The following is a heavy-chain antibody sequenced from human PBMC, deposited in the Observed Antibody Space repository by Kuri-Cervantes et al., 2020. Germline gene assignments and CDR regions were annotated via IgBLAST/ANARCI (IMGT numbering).Heavy chain of an antibody. CDR2: ISSSGSTI. D-gene: IGHD3-16*01. CDR1: GFTFMEYY. V-gene: IGHV3-11*04. J-gene: IGHJ4*02. Sequence: GESLKISCVASGFTFMEYYMSWVRQAPGKGLEWISYISSSGSTIYYADSVMGRFTISRDNVKKSLYLEMKNLRAEDTAVYYCEKDFAYDFDWGNYEEPGDYWGQGTLVTVSS. CDR3: EKDFAYDFDWGNYEEPGDY.